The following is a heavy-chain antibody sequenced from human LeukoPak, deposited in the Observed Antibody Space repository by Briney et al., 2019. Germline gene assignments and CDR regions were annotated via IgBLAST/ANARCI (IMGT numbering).Heavy chain of an antibody. CDR2: ISASGGST. CDR3: GREWAVDF. J-gene: IGHJ4*02. V-gene: IGHV3-23*01. CDR1: GFTFSSYA. Sequence: GGSLRLSCAASGFTFSSYAMSWVRQAPGKGLEWVSAISASGGSTYYADSVKGRFTISRDNAKNSLYLQMNSLRVEDTAVYYCGREWAVDFWGQGTLVTVSS.